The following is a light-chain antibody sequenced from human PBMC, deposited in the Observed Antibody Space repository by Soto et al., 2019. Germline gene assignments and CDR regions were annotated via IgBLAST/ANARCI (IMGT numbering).Light chain of an antibody. V-gene: IGLV2-14*01. Sequence: QSVLTQPASVSGSPGQSITISCTGTSSDVGGDNFVSWYQQLPGKAPKLIIFEVSYRPSGVSTRFSGSKSGSTASLTISGLQADDEADYYCNSYTTNTTLVVFGGGTQLTVL. J-gene: IGLJ3*02. CDR3: NSYTTNTTLVV. CDR1: SSDVGGDNF. CDR2: EVS.